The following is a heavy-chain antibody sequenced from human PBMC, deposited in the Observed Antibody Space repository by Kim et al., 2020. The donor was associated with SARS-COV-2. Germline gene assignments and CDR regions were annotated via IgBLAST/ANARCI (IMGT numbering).Heavy chain of an antibody. Sequence: GGSLRLSCAASGFTFSSYGMHWVRQAPGKGLEWVAVISYDGSNKYYADFVKGRFTISRDNSKNTLYLQMNSLRAEDTAVYYCAKSPLLWFGESLRGYLDYWGQGTLVTVSS. CDR3: AKSPLLWFGESLRGYLDY. CDR1: GFTFSSYG. V-gene: IGHV3-30*18. CDR2: ISYDGSNK. D-gene: IGHD3-10*01. J-gene: IGHJ4*02.